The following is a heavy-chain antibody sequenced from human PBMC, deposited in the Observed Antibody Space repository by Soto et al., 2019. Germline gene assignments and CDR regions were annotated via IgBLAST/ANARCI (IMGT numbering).Heavy chain of an antibody. CDR3: ARAMAAADNWEGRFWFDP. J-gene: IGHJ5*02. Sequence: VQLVQSGAEVREPGASVMLSCKTSGYAFTMFYMSWVRQAPGQGLEWMGTINADGGRTTYAQNFQGRLTMTSDTSTGTIYMELSSLKSDDTAVYYCARAMAAADNWEGRFWFDPWGQGALVTVSS. D-gene: IGHD6-25*01. CDR1: GYAFTMFY. CDR2: INADGGRT. V-gene: IGHV1-46*01.